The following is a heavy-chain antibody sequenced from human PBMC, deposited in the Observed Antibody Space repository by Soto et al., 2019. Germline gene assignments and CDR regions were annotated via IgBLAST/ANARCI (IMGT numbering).Heavy chain of an antibody. CDR1: GYTFTGYY. J-gene: IGHJ4*02. Sequence: ASVKVSCKASGYTFTGYYIHWVRQAPGQGLEWMGWINPNTGGTNYAQKFQGRVTMTRDTSISTAYMELSRLTSDDTAVYFCARERLVTGTHNFDYWGQGTLVTV. D-gene: IGHD1-7*01. V-gene: IGHV1-2*02. CDR2: INPNTGGT. CDR3: ARERLVTGTHNFDY.